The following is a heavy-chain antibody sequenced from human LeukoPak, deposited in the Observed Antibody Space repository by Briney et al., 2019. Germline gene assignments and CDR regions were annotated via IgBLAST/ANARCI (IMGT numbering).Heavy chain of an antibody. CDR2: ISSSSSYI. J-gene: IGHJ2*01. V-gene: IGHV3-21*01. D-gene: IGHD2-2*01. Sequence: ETLSPTCAVYGGSFSGYYWSWIRQPPGKGLEWVSSISSSSSYIYYADSVKGRFTISRDNAKNSLYLQMNSLRAEDTAVYYCARDTVVVPSGYFDLWGRGTLVTVSS. CDR3: ARDTVVVPSGYFDL. CDR1: GGSFSGYY.